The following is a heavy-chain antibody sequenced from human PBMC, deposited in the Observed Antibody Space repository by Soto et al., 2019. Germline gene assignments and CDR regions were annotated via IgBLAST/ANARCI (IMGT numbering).Heavy chain of an antibody. CDR1: GYSFSSFW. V-gene: IGHV5-10-1*01. CDR3: GRVRVDKAEGWFDP. D-gene: IGHD5-18*01. CDR2: IDPSDSYA. Sequence: GESLKISCKVSGYSFSSFWITWVRQMPGKGLEWMGRIDPSDSYANYSPSFQGHVAFSADKSINTAYLQWSSLKASDTAMYYCGRVRVDKAEGWFDPWGQGTLVTVS. J-gene: IGHJ5*02.